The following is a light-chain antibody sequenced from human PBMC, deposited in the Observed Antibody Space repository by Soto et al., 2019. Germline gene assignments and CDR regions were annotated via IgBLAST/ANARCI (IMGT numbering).Light chain of an antibody. Sequence: DVVVTQSPLSLPVTLGQPASISCRSSQSLLYTNGNTDMAWFQQRPGQSPRRLIYKVSIRDSGVPDRFSGSGSGTAFTLTISRVEAEDVGVYYCMQGTHWPRTFGQGTKVEIK. CDR2: KVS. J-gene: IGKJ1*01. V-gene: IGKV2-30*01. CDR1: QSLLYTNGNTD. CDR3: MQGTHWPRT.